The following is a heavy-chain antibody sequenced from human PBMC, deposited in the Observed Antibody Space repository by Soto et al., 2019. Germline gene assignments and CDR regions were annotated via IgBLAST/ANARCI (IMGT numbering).Heavy chain of an antibody. CDR2: IYYSGRT. V-gene: IGHV4-31*03. CDR1: VGSISSVDYY. CDR3: ARMGVHLGELSRNWFDP. J-gene: IGHJ5*02. Sequence: VQLQESGPGLVKPSQTLSLTCTLSVGSISSVDYYWSWIRHPPGKCLEWIGNIYYSGRTSYNQSLKSRLNISLDTSNNHFFLKLTSVTAADTAVCYCARMGVHLGELSRNWFDPWGQGTRVTVSS. D-gene: IGHD3-16*02.